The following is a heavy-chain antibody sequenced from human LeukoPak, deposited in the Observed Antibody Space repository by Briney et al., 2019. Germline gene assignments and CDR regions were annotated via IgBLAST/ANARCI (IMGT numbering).Heavy chain of an antibody. CDR2: INSDGSRT. V-gene: IGHV3-74*01. J-gene: IGHJ4*02. CDR3: ARELPFDY. CDR1: GFTFSNYW. Sequence: GGSLRLSCAASGFTFSNYWMHWVRHAPGKGLVWVSRINSDGSRTNYADFVKGRFTIPRDNAKNTLYLQMNSLRAEDTAVYYCARELPFDYWGQGTLVTVSS. D-gene: IGHD2-15*01.